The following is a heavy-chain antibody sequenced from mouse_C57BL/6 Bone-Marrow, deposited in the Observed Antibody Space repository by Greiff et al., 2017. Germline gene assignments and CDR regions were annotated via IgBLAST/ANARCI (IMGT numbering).Heavy chain of an antibody. CDR3: ARGFYYGSGVDY. J-gene: IGHJ2*01. V-gene: IGHV3-6*01. D-gene: IGHD1-1*01. Sequence: EVQLVESGPGLVKPSQSLSLTCSVTGYSITSGYYWNWIRQFPGNKLEWMGYISYDGSNNYNPSLKNRISITRDTSKNQFFLKLNSVTTEDTATXYCARGFYYGSGVDYWGQGTTLTVSS. CDR1: GYSITSGYY. CDR2: ISYDGSN.